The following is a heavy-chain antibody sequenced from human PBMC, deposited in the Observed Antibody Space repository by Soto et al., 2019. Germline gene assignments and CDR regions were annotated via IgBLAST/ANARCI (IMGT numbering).Heavy chain of an antibody. CDR1: GFTLNIYD. Sequence: GGSLRLSCAASGFTLNIYDMHWVRQAPGKGLEWVAVIWYDGSNKYYADSVKGRFTISRDNSKNTLSLQMNSLRAEDTALYYCARAREMATTRLSYFDLWGRGTLVTVSS. J-gene: IGHJ2*01. D-gene: IGHD5-12*01. CDR2: IWYDGSNK. CDR3: ARAREMATTRLSYFDL. V-gene: IGHV3-33*01.